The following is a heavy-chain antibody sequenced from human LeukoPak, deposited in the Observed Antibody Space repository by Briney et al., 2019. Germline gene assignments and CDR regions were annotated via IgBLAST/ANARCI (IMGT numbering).Heavy chain of an antibody. J-gene: IGHJ3*02. D-gene: IGHD4-23*01. CDR1: GYSFTSYW. Sequence: GASLKISCQGPGYSFTSYWIGWVRQMPGKGLEWMGIIYLGDSDTRYSPSFQGQVSISADKSISTAYLQWSSLKASDTAMYYCARGSVGTPLYAFDIWGQGTMVSVSS. CDR2: IYLGDSDT. CDR3: ARGSVGTPLYAFDI. V-gene: IGHV5-51*01.